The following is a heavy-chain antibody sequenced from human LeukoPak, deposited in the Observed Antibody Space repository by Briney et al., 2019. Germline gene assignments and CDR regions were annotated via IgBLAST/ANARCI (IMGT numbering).Heavy chain of an antibody. CDR3: ARVGAITGRYYYYMDV. Sequence: SVKVSCKASGGTFSSYAISWVRQAPGQGLEWMGGIIPIFGTANYAQKFQGRVTITADESTSTAYMELSSLRSEDTAVYYCARVGAITGRYYYYMDVWGKGTMVTVSS. CDR1: GGTFSSYA. D-gene: IGHD3-16*01. J-gene: IGHJ6*03. CDR2: IIPIFGTA. V-gene: IGHV1-69*13.